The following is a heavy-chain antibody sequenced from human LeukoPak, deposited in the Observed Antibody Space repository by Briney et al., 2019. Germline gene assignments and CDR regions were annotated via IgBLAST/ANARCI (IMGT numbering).Heavy chain of an antibody. CDR3: AKRADGCSGVSCEYYYMDV. CDR1: GFTFSNYA. V-gene: IGHV3-23*01. Sequence: GGSLTPSCVASGFTFSNYAMNWVRQAPGNGLEWVSTISGVVANTNYAESVKGRFTMSRDNSKNTAYLQMNSLRVEDTAIYYCAKRADGCSGVSCEYYYMDVWGKGTTVTVSS. J-gene: IGHJ6*03. D-gene: IGHD2-15*01. CDR2: ISGVVANT.